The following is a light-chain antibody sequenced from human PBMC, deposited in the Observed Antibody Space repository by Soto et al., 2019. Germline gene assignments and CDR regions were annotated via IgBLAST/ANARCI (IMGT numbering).Light chain of an antibody. J-gene: IGKJ4*01. V-gene: IGKV1-5*03. CDR2: KAS. CDR3: QQYNSYPLT. Sequence: DIQMTQSPSTLSASVGDRVTITCRASQSISSWLAWYQQKPGKAPNLLIYKASSLESGVPSRFSGSGSGTELNLTISSLQPDDFATYYCQQYNSYPLTFGGGTKVEIK. CDR1: QSISSW.